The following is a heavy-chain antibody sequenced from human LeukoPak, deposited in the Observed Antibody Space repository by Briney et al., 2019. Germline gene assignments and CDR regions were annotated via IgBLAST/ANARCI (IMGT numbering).Heavy chain of an antibody. J-gene: IGHJ4*02. V-gene: IGHV3-53*01. Sequence: PGGSLRLSCAASKFTFSSYWMSWVRQAPGKGLEWVSVIYSSGSTHYADSVKGRFTISRDTSENTVYLQMNSLRADDTAVYYCARRQDDSPLGYWGQGTLVTVSS. CDR2: IYSSGST. CDR1: KFTFSSYW. CDR3: ARRQDDSPLGY. D-gene: IGHD3-9*01.